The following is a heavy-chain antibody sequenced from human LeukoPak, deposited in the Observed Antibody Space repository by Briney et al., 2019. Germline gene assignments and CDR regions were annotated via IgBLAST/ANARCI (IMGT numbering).Heavy chain of an antibody. CDR1: GFTFSSYS. Sequence: GGSLRLSRAASGFTFSSYSMNWVRQAPGKGLEWVSSISSSSSYIYYADSVKGRFTISRDNAKNSLYLQMNSLRAEDTAVYYCARVEAVAGTWGGLDPWGQGTLVTVSS. D-gene: IGHD6-19*01. V-gene: IGHV3-21*01. CDR3: ARVEAVAGTWGGLDP. CDR2: ISSSSSYI. J-gene: IGHJ5*02.